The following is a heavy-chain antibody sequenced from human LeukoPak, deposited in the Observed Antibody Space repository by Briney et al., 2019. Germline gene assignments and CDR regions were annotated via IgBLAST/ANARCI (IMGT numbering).Heavy chain of an antibody. CDR1: GGSFSGYY. D-gene: IGHD2-21*01. J-gene: IGHJ4*02. CDR2: INHSGST. V-gene: IGHV4-34*01. Sequence: SETLSLTCAVYGGSFSGYYWSWIRQPPGKGLEWIGEINHSGSTNYNPSLKGRVTISVDTSKNQFSLKLSSVTAADTAVYYCARGGIVVNYWGQGTLVTVSS. CDR3: ARGGIVVNY.